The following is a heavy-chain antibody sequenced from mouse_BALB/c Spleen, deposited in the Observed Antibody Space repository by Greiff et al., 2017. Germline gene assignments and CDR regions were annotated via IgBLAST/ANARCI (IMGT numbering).Heavy chain of an antibody. V-gene: IGHV2-5-1*01. CDR3: AKNRGGVSSGAMDY. CDR1: GFSLTSYG. D-gene: IGHD1-3*01. J-gene: IGHJ4*01. CDR2: IWRGGST. Sequence: QVQLQQSGPSLVQPSQSLSITCTVSGFSLTSYGVHWVRQSPGKGLEWLGVIWRGGSTDYNAAFMSRLSITKDNSKSQVFFKMNSLQADDTAIYYCAKNRGGVSSGAMDYWGQGTSVTVSS.